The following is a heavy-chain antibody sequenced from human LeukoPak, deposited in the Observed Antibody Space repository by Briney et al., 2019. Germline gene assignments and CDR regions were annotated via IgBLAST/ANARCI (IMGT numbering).Heavy chain of an antibody. CDR1: GGSISSRNYY. J-gene: IGHJ4*02. D-gene: IGHD3-22*01. Sequence: PSETLSLTCTVSGGSISSRNYYWGWIRQPPGEGLEWIGKISDSGNTYYSPSLRSRVTISIDTSKNQSSLKLSSVTAADTAVYYCARVSSYYDSSGYDYWGQGTLVTVSS. CDR3: ARVSSYYDSSGYDY. CDR2: ISDSGNT. V-gene: IGHV4-39*07.